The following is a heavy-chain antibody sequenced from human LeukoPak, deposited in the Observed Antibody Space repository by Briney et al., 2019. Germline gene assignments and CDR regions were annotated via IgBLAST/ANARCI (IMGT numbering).Heavy chain of an antibody. J-gene: IGHJ4*02. V-gene: IGHV1-2*02. CDR2: INPNNDGT. CDR3: ARDSGTIAAAGTLDY. CDR1: GYSFIGYY. D-gene: IGHD6-13*01. Sequence: ASVKVSCKASGYSFIGYYIHWVRQAPGQGLEWMGWINPNNDGTTFAQKFLGRVAVTRDTSINTVYMELRRLKSDDTAVYYCARDSGTIAAAGTLDYWGQGTLVTVSS.